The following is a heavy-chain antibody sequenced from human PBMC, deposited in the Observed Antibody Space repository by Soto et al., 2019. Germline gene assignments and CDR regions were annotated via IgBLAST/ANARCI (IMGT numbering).Heavy chain of an antibody. CDR2: ISWNSGSI. V-gene: IGHV3-9*01. Sequence: GGSLRLSCAASGFTFDDYAMHWVRQAPGKGLEWVSGISWNSGSIGYADSVKGRFTISRDNAKNSLYLQMNSLRAEDTALYYCAKDDTVTTFGVIDYWGQGTLVTVSS. D-gene: IGHD4-17*01. CDR1: GFTFDDYA. CDR3: AKDDTVTTFGVIDY. J-gene: IGHJ4*02.